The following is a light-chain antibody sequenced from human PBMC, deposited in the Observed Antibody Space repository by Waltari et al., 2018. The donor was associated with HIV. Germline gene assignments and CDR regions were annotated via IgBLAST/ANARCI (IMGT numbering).Light chain of an antibody. V-gene: IGKV3-20*01. Sequence: EIVLTQSPGTLSLSAGERATLSCRASQSVSSRYLAWYQQKPGQAPRLVISGASSRATGIPDRVSGSGSGTDFTLTISGLEPEDFAVYYCQQFGTFTFGGGTKVEIK. CDR1: QSVSSRY. CDR2: GAS. CDR3: QQFGTFT. J-gene: IGKJ4*01.